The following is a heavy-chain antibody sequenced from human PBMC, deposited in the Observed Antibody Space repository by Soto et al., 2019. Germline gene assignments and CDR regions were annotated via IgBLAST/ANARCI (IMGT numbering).Heavy chain of an antibody. CDR1: GYTFTGYY. J-gene: IGHJ4*02. D-gene: IGHD6-19*01. V-gene: IGHV1-2*04. CDR3: ARSVSQQWLVLAHRPLSFDY. CDR2: INPNSGGT. Sequence: ASVKVSCKASGYTFTGYYMHWVRQAPGQGLEWMGWINPNSGGTNYAQKFQGWVTMTRDTSISTAYMELSRLRSDDTAVYYCARSVSQQWLVLAHRPLSFDYWGQGTLVTVSS.